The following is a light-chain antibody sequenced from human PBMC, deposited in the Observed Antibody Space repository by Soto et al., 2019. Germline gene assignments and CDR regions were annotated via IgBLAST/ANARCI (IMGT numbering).Light chain of an antibody. J-gene: IGKJ1*01. V-gene: IGKV1-5*01. CDR1: QSFSSW. CDR3: QQYYSYSWT. Sequence: DIQMTQSPSTLSASVGDRVTITCRASQSFSSWLAWYQQKPGKAPKLLIYDASSLESGVPSRFSGSGSGTDFTLTISCLQSEDFATYYCQQYYSYSWTFGQGTKVDI. CDR2: DAS.